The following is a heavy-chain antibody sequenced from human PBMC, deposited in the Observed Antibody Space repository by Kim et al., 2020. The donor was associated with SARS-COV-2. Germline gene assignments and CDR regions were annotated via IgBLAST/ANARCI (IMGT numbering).Heavy chain of an antibody. CDR3: ARGGLKRPAGAFDI. J-gene: IGHJ3*02. D-gene: IGHD6-25*01. Sequence: SPSLKSRVTISVDKSKDQFSLRLSSGTAAATAVYYCARGGLKRPAGAFDIWGQGTMVTVSS. V-gene: IGHV4-31*02.